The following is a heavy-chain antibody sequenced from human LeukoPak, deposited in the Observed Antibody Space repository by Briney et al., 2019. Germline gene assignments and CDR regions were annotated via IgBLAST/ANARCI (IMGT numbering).Heavy chain of an antibody. Sequence: ASVKVSCKASGYTFTSYGISWVRQAPGQGLEWMGWISAYNGNTNYAQKLQGRVTMTTDTSTSTAYMELSRLRSDDTAVYYCARPYYDFWSGYSGSVDAFDIWGQGTMITVSS. CDR2: ISAYNGNT. CDR3: ARPYYDFWSGYSGSVDAFDI. V-gene: IGHV1-18*01. D-gene: IGHD3-3*01. CDR1: GYTFTSYG. J-gene: IGHJ3*02.